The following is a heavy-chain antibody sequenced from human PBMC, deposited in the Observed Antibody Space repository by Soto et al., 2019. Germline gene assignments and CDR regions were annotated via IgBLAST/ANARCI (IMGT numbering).Heavy chain of an antibody. Sequence: ASVKVSCKASGGTFSSYAISWVRQAPGQGLEWMGGIIPIFGTANYAQKFQGRVTITADESTSTAYMELSSLRSEDTAVYYCAREKSYGDYFDYRGQGTLVTVSS. CDR1: GGTFSSYA. CDR2: IIPIFGTA. CDR3: AREKSYGDYFDY. D-gene: IGHD4-17*01. J-gene: IGHJ4*02. V-gene: IGHV1-69*13.